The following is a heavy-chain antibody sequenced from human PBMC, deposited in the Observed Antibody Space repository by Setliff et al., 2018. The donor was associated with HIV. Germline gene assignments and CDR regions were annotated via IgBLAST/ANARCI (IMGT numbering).Heavy chain of an antibody. CDR3: ASEKATIPNWFDP. CDR1: GGSFSGYY. CDR2: INHSGST. Sequence: SETLSLTCAVYGGSFSGYYWSWIRQPPGKGLEWIGEINHSGSTNYNPSLKSRVTISVDTSKSHLSLKLGSVTAADTAVYYCASEKATIPNWFDPWGQGTLVTVSS. J-gene: IGHJ5*02. D-gene: IGHD5-12*01. V-gene: IGHV4-34*01.